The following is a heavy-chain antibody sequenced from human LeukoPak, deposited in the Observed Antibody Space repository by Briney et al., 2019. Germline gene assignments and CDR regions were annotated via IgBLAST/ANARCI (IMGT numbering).Heavy chain of an antibody. J-gene: IGHJ6*03. Sequence: GGSLSLSCAASGFTFSDYYMSWIRQAPGKGLEWVSYISSSGSTIYYPDSVKGRFTISRDNAKTSLYLQMNSLSSGDTAVYYCARGGSLYYYYYYYMDVWGKGTTVTVSS. D-gene: IGHD3-10*01. CDR3: ARGGSLYYYYYYYMDV. V-gene: IGHV3-11*04. CDR2: ISSSGSTI. CDR1: GFTFSDYY.